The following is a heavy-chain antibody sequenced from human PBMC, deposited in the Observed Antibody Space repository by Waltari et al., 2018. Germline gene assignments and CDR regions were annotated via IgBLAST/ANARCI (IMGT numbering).Heavy chain of an antibody. D-gene: IGHD4-17*01. V-gene: IGHV4-39*01. CDR1: GGSIRSNTYY. J-gene: IGHJ4*02. CDR2: INYSGNT. Sequence: QLQLQESGPGLVKTSETLSLTCTISGGSIRSNTYYWGWIRQPPGKGMEWIGSINYSGNTYYNPSLKNRLTISVDTSKNQFSLKLASVTAADTAVYYCARRAYGDFNFWGQGTLVTVSS. CDR3: ARRAYGDFNF.